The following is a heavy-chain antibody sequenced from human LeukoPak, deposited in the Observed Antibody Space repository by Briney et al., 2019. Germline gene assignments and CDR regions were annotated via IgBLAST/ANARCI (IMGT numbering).Heavy chain of an antibody. CDR3: ARAERITMIVAFDY. D-gene: IGHD3-22*01. Sequence: SETLSLTCTVSGGSISSGGYYWSWIRQHPGKGLEWIGYNYYSGSTYYNPSLKSRVTISVDTSKNQFSLKLSSVTAADTAVYYCARAERITMIVAFDYWGQGTLVTVSS. J-gene: IGHJ4*02. V-gene: IGHV4-31*03. CDR2: NYYSGST. CDR1: GGSISSGGYY.